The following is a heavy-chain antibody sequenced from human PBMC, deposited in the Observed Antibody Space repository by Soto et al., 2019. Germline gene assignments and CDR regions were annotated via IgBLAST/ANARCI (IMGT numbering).Heavy chain of an antibody. CDR2: LDPEDGET. V-gene: IGHV1-24*01. J-gene: IGHJ4*02. CDR1: GYTLTELS. Sequence: ASVKVSCKVAGYTLTELSLHWVGRAPGKELEGMGGLDPEDGETIYAQKLQGRVTMTEDTSTDTAYMELSSLRSEDTAVYYCATDPPNLHPGWAQGSLVPVSS. CDR3: ATDPPNLHPG.